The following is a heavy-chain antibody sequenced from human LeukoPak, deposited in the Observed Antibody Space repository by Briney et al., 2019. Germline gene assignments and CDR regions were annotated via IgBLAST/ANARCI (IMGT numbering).Heavy chain of an antibody. CDR1: GFPFDRYW. CDR3: ARQPIYEAYFDF. D-gene: IGHD3-16*01. Sequence: GGSLRLSCVASGFPFDRYWMSWVRQAPGKGLEWVANIKHDGSEKNFVDSVKGRFTISRDNAENSLFLQMNSLRADDTAVYFCARQPIYEAYFDFWGQGALVTVSS. J-gene: IGHJ4*02. V-gene: IGHV3-7*01. CDR2: IKHDGSEK.